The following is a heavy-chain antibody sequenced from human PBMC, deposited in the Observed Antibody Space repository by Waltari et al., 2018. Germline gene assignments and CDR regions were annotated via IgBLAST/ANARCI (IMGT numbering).Heavy chain of an antibody. CDR1: GGSISSGSYS. J-gene: IGHJ2*01. CDR3: ARIDRSELTGVVNWYFDL. CDR2: IYTSGST. D-gene: IGHD7-27*01. Sequence: QVQLQESGPGLVKPSQTLSLTCTVSGGSISSGSYSWSWIRQPAGKGLEWIGRIYTSGSTNYNPSLKSRVTISVDTSKNQFSLKLSSVTAADTAVYYCARIDRSELTGVVNWYFDLWGRGTLVTVSS. V-gene: IGHV4-61*02.